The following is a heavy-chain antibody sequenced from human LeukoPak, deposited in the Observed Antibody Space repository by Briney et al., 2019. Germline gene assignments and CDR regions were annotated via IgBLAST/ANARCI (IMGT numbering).Heavy chain of an antibody. CDR1: RFTFSSYA. CDR2: ISGNGVST. D-gene: IGHD5-24*01. J-gene: IGHJ4*02. V-gene: IGHV3-23*01. Sequence: GRSLRLSCAASRFTFSSYAMNWVRQAPGKGLEWVSTISGNGVSTYSADSVKGRFTISRDNSKNTLYLQMSILRAEDTAVYYCAAGEGYHKLDYWGQGTLVTVSS. CDR3: AAGEGYHKLDY.